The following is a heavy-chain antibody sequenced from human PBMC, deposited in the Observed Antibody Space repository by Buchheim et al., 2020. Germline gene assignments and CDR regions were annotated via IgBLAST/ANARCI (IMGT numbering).Heavy chain of an antibody. CDR1: GFTFSSYS. CDR2: ISSSSSYI. J-gene: IGHJ6*02. CDR3: ARDGQIAAAGFYYYYGMDV. Sequence: EVQLVESGGGLVKPGGSLRLSCAVSGFTFSSYSMNWVRQAPGKGLEWVSSISSSSSYIYYADSVKGRFTISRDNAKNSLYLQMNSLRAEDTAVYYCARDGQIAAAGFYYYYGMDVWGQGTT. D-gene: IGHD6-13*01. V-gene: IGHV3-21*01.